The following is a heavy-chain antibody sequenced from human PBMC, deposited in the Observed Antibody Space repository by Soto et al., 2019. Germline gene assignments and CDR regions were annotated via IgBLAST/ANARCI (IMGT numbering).Heavy chain of an antibody. V-gene: IGHV3-23*01. D-gene: IGHD4-17*01. CDR2: ISGSGGST. CDR3: AKDFTVTTGYFQH. CDR1: GFTLSSYA. J-gene: IGHJ1*01. Sequence: EVQLLESGGGLVQPGGSLRLSCAASGFTLSSYAMSWGRQAPGKGLEWVSAISGSGGSTYYADSVKGRFTIARDNSKNTLYLQMNSLRAEDTAVYYCAKDFTVTTGYFQHWGQGTMVTVSS.